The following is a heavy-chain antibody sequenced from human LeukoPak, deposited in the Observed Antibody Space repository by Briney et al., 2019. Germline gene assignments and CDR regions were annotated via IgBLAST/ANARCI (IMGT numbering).Heavy chain of an antibody. CDR2: IYSSGST. D-gene: IGHD6-13*01. CDR1: GGSFSGYY. Sequence: SETLSLTCAVYGGSFSGYYWSWIRQPAGKGLEWIGRIYSSGSTNYNPSLKSRVTMSVDTSKNQFSLKVTSVTAADTAVYYCARAKLAAPFDYWGQGTLVTVSS. CDR3: ARAKLAAPFDY. J-gene: IGHJ4*02. V-gene: IGHV4-59*10.